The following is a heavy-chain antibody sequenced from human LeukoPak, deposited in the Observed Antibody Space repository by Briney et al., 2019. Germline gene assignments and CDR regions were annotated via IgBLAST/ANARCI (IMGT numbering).Heavy chain of an antibody. CDR1: GFSFTTYA. CDR2: ISGSGGST. V-gene: IGHV3-23*01. Sequence: PGGSLTLTCAASGFSFTTYAMNWIRQAPGKGLESVASISGSGGSTYYADSVRGRFTISRDNSKNRLYLQMNRLRAEDTAVYYCAKSGGRYYYDTSAYYYDNWGQGTLVTVSS. CDR3: AKSGGRYYYDTSAYYYDN. J-gene: IGHJ4*02. D-gene: IGHD3-22*01.